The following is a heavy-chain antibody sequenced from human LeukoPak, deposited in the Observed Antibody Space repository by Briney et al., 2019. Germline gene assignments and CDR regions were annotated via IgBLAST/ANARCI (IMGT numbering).Heavy chain of an antibody. CDR3: AREPSSGWYFDY. V-gene: IGHV1-2*02. Sequence: ASVKVSCKTSGYTFTGYYMHWVRQAPGHGLEWMGWINPNSGGTNYAQKFQGRVTMTRDTSISTAYMELSRLRSDDTAVYYCAREPSSGWYFDYWGQGTLVTVSS. CDR2: INPNSGGT. D-gene: IGHD6-19*01. CDR1: GYTFTGYY. J-gene: IGHJ4*02.